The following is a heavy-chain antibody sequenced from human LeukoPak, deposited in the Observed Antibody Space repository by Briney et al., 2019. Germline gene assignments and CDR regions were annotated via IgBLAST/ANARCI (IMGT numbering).Heavy chain of an antibody. J-gene: IGHJ4*02. V-gene: IGHV3-15*01. CDR1: GLTFRNAW. Sequence: GGSLRLSCAASGLTFRNAWMSWVRQAPGKGLDWVGYIKSKTDGGTTDYAAPLKGRFTISRDDSKNTLYLVTNSLRTEDTAVYYCTSGLWGGFDYWGQGTLVTVSS. CDR2: IKSKTDGGTT. CDR3: TSGLWGGFDY. D-gene: IGHD3-16*01.